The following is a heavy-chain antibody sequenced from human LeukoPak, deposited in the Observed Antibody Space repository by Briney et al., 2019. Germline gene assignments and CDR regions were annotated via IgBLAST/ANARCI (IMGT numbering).Heavy chain of an antibody. CDR2: IYYSGST. Sequence: SETLSLTCTVSGGSISSYYWSWIRQPPGKGLEWIGYIYYSGSTNYNPSLKSRVTISVDTSKNQFSLKLSSVTAADTAVYYCARGRAGILTGYYYMDVWGKGTTVPVSS. J-gene: IGHJ6*03. D-gene: IGHD3-9*01. V-gene: IGHV4-59*12. CDR1: GGSISSYY. CDR3: ARGRAGILTGYYYMDV.